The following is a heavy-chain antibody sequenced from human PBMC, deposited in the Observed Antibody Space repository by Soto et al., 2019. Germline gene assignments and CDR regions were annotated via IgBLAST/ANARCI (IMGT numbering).Heavy chain of an antibody. D-gene: IGHD1-26*01. V-gene: IGHV3-23*01. Sequence: GGSLRLSCAASGFSFGSYAMSWVRQAPGKGLEGVSFISGSGTSTYHADSVKGRFSISRDNSKNALYLQMNSLRAEDTAVHYCVKTPSGGAPNWGQGTLVTVSS. CDR2: ISGSGTST. CDR3: VKTPSGGAPN. J-gene: IGHJ4*02. CDR1: GFSFGSYA.